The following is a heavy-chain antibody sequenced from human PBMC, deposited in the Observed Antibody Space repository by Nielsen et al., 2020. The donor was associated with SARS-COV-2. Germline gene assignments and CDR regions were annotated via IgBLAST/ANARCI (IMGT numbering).Heavy chain of an antibody. Sequence: ASVKVSCKASGYTFTSYDINWVRQATGQGLEWTGWMNPNSGNTGYAQKFQGRVTMTRNTSISTAYMELSSLRSEDTAVYYCAPYYYDSSLSGGMDVWGQGTTVTVSS. CDR3: APYYYDSSLSGGMDV. J-gene: IGHJ6*02. CDR1: GYTFTSYD. D-gene: IGHD3-22*01. CDR2: MNPNSGNT. V-gene: IGHV1-8*01.